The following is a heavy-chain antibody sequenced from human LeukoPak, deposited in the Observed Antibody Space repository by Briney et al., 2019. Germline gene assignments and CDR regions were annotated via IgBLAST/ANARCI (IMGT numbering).Heavy chain of an antibody. V-gene: IGHV1-46*01. CDR3: ARGTQKYYYDSSGPGIIDY. CDR1: GYTFTSYY. CDR2: INPSGGST. D-gene: IGHD3-22*01. J-gene: IGHJ4*02. Sequence: ASVKVSCKASGYTFTSYYMHWVRQAPGQGLEWMGIINPSGGSTSYAQKFQGRVTMTRDTSTSTVYMELSSLRSEDTAVYYCARGTQKYYYDSSGPGIIDYWGQGTLVTVSS.